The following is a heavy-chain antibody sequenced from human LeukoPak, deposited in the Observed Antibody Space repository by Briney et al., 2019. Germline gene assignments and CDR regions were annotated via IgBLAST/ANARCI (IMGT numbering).Heavy chain of an antibody. V-gene: IGHV3-21*01. CDR3: ARDFVGSSTSCPPCAFDI. CDR2: ISSSSSYI. J-gene: IGHJ3*02. D-gene: IGHD2-2*01. CDR1: GFTFSTYS. Sequence: GGSLRLSCAASGFTFSTYSINWVRQAPGKGLEWVSSISSSSSYIYYADSVKGRFTISRDNAKISLYLQMNSLRAEDTAVYYCARDFVGSSTSCPPCAFDIWGQGTMVTVSS.